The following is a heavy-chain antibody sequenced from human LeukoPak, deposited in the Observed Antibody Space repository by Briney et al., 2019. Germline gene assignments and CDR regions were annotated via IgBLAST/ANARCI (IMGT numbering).Heavy chain of an antibody. CDR2: IYHCGSDT. V-gene: IGHV5-51*01. D-gene: IGHD2/OR15-2a*01. CDR1: GYTFINYW. J-gene: IGHJ4*02. Sequence: SLLIFCRGSGYTFINYWIGWVSQMPREGLLLMVVIYHCGSDTRYNPSFQSQVTISVDKSINTSYLQWSSLKASDSAVYYCARAGYSNRWDGVDYWGQGTLVTVSS. CDR3: ARAGYSNRWDGVDY.